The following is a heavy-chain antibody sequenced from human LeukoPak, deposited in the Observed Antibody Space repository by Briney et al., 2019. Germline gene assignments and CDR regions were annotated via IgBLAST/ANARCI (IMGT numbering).Heavy chain of an antibody. CDR1: GGSISSYY. J-gene: IGHJ6*03. CDR2: IYYSGST. Sequence: SETLSLTCTVSGGSISSYYWSWIRQPPGKGLEWIGYIYYSGSTNYNPSLKSRVTISVDTSKNQFSLKLSSVTAADTAVYYCARDLTDPEYYYYYYYMDVWGKGTTVTVSS. V-gene: IGHV4-59*12. CDR3: ARDLTDPEYYYYYYYMDV. D-gene: IGHD3-9*01.